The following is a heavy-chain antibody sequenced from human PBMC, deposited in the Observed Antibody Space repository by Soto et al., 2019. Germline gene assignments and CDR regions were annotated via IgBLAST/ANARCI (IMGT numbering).Heavy chain of an antibody. Sequence: EVQLVESGGGLVKPGGSLRLSCTTSGFTFSSYSMNWVRQAPGKGLEWVSSISSSSSYIYYADSVKGRFTISRDNAKNPLYLQMNSLRAEDTAVYYCASVRAVTTMVLYYMDVWGKGTTVTVSS. V-gene: IGHV3-21*01. CDR2: ISSSSSYI. J-gene: IGHJ6*03. CDR1: GFTFSSYS. D-gene: IGHD4-17*01. CDR3: ASVRAVTTMVLYYMDV.